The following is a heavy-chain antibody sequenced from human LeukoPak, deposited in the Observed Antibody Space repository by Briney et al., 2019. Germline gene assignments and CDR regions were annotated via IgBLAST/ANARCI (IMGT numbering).Heavy chain of an antibody. V-gene: IGHV1-69*02. Sequence: SVKVSCKASGGTFSSYTISWVRQAPGQGLEWMGRIIPILGIANYAQKFQGRVTITADKSTSTAYMELRSLRSEDTAVYYCASRITEYCSSTSCYIGAFDIWGQGTMVTVSS. CDR2: IIPILGIA. J-gene: IGHJ3*02. D-gene: IGHD2-2*02. CDR1: GGTFSSYT. CDR3: ASRITEYCSSTSCYIGAFDI.